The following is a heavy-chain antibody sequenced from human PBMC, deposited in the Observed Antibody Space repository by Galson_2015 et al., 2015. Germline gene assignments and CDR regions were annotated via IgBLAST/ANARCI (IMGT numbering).Heavy chain of an antibody. CDR3: ARGDTPGGFDY. D-gene: IGHD3-16*01. CDR2: IYSGGTT. Sequence: SLRLSCAASGFNVSGNYMSWVRQAPGKGLEWVSIIYSGGTTFYAASVKGRFSISRDNSKNTLSLQMNSLRAEDTAVYYCARGDTPGGFDYWGQGTLVTVSS. V-gene: IGHV3-53*01. J-gene: IGHJ4*02. CDR1: GFNVSGNY.